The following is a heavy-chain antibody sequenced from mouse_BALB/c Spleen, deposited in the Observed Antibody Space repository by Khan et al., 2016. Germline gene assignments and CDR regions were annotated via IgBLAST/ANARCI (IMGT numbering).Heavy chain of an antibody. CDR1: GFSLTHYG. J-gene: IGHJ1*01. CDR2: VWSGGST. V-gene: IGHV2-4-1*01. D-gene: IGHD2-14*01. Sequence: QVQLQQSGPGLVQPSQSLSITCTVSGFSLTHYGVHWVRQSPGKGLEWLGVVWSGGSTDYNAAFISRLSISKDNSKSPVFFKMNSLQADDTAIYYCAKNGGYDVYFGVWGAGTTVTVSS. CDR3: AKNGGYDVYFGV.